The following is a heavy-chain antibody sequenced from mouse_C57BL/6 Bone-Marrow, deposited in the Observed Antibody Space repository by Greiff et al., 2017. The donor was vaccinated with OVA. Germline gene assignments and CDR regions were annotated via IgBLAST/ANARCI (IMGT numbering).Heavy chain of an antibody. CDR2: IYPGSGNT. CDR1: GYTFTDYY. D-gene: IGHD2-4*01. CDR3: ARSGPIYYDPLYYFDY. V-gene: IGHV1-76*01. J-gene: IGHJ2*01. Sequence: QVQLQQSGAELVRPGASVKLSCKASGYTFTDYYINWVKQRPGQGLEWIARIYPGSGNTYYNEKFKGKATLTAEKSSSTAYMQLSSLTSEDSAVYFCARSGPIYYDPLYYFDYWGQGTTLTVSS.